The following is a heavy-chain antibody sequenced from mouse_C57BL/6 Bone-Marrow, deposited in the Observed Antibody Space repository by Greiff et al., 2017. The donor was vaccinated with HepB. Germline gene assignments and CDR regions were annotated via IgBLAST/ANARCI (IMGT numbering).Heavy chain of an antibody. V-gene: IGHV1-26*01. Sequence: EVQLQQSGPELVKPGASVKISCKASGYTFTDYYMNWVKQSHGKSLEWIGDINPNNGGTSYNQKFKGKATLTVDKSSSTAYMELRSLTAEDSAGYYCARDEWDGYPYWYFDVWGTGTTVTVSS. D-gene: IGHD2-3*01. CDR3: ARDEWDGYPYWYFDV. CDR2: INPNNGGT. J-gene: IGHJ1*03. CDR1: GYTFTDYY.